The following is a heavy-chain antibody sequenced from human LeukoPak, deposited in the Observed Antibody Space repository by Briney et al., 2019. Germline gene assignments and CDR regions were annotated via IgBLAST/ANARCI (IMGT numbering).Heavy chain of an antibody. CDR2: MNPNSGNT. J-gene: IGHJ5*02. V-gene: IGHV1-8*03. CDR1: GHTFTSYD. CDR3: ARGLRKKNRNYVCCWFDP. Sequence: ASVKVSCKASGHTFTSYDINLVRQATGQGLEWMGWMNPNSGNTGYAQKFQGRVTITRNTSISTAYMELSSLRSEDTAVYYCARGLRKKNRNYVCCWFDPWGQGTLVTVSS. D-gene: IGHD1-7*01.